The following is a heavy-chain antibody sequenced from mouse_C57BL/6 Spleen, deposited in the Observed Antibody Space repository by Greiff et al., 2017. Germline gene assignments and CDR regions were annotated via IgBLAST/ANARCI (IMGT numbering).Heavy chain of an antibody. CDR2: IWSGGST. CDR1: GFSLTSYG. CDR3: ARRRDDYDDYAMDY. V-gene: IGHV2-2*01. Sequence: VKLQESGPGLVQPSQSLSITCTVSGFSLTSYGVHWVRQSPGKGLEWLGVIWSGGSTDYNAAFISRLSISKDNTKSQVFIKMNSLQADDTAIYYCARRRDDYDDYAMDYWGQGTSVTVSS. J-gene: IGHJ4*01. D-gene: IGHD2-4*01.